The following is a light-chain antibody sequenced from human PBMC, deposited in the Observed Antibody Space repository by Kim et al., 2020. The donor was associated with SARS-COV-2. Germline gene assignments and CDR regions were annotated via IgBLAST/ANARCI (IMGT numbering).Light chain of an antibody. Sequence: EVLLTQSPGTLSLSPGEKATLSCRASQSVTSTYLSWYQHKAGEPPTLLIHGAYSMATGVPVRFRGGGSGTDITLTITRLEPEDFAVFYCQQNVRTRTTFGQGTRLEIK. J-gene: IGKJ5*01. CDR3: QQNVRTRTT. V-gene: IGKV3-20*01. CDR1: QSVTSTY. CDR2: GAY.